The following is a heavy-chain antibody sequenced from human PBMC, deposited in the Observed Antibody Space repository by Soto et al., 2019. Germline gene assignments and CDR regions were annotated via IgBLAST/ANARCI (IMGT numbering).Heavy chain of an antibody. CDR2: IDIGGNT. J-gene: IGHJ4*02. Sequence: EVQVVESGGGLVQPGGSLRLSCAASGFSVTNNYMNWVRQAPGKGLEWVSIIDIGGNTYYADSVKDRFTISRDNARNSRYLHMDSLRAEDTAVYYCARGRGSTGYLGREHYFDYWGQGTLVTGSP. CDR3: ARGRGSTGYLGREHYFDY. V-gene: IGHV3-66*01. CDR1: GFSVTNNY. D-gene: IGHD2-2*01.